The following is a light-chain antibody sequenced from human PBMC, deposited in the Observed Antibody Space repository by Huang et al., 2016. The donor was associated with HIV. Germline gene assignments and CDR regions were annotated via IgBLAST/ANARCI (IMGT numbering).Light chain of an antibody. CDR3: QQRSNWPVT. Sequence: EIVLTQSPATLSLSPGERATLSCRASQSIGSYLAWYQQKPGQAPRLLIYNTSSRATGIPARFSGSGSGRGFTLTISSLEPDDFAVYYCQQRSNWPVTFGQGTRLEIK. J-gene: IGKJ5*01. CDR1: QSIGSY. CDR2: NTS. V-gene: IGKV3-11*02.